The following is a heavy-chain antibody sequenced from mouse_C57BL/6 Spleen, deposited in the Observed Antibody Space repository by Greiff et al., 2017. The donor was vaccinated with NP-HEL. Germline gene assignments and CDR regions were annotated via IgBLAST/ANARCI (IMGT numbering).Heavy chain of an antibody. CDR1: GYTFTSYW. V-gene: IGHV1-72*01. D-gene: IGHD1-1*01. J-gene: IGHJ2*01. CDR2: IDPNSGGT. Sequence: VQLQQSGAELVKPGASVKLSCKASGYTFTSYWMHWVKQRPGRGLEWIGRIDPNSGGTKYNEKFKSKATLTVDKPSSTAYMQLSSLTSEDSAVYYCARYYYGSSYGNYFDYWGQGTTLTVSS. CDR3: ARYYYGSSYGNYFDY.